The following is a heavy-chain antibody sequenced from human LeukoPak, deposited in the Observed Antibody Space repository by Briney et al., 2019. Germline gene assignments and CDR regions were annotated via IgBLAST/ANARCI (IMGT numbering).Heavy chain of an antibody. V-gene: IGHV3-30-3*01. Sequence: PGGSLRLSCAASGFTFSSYAMHWVRQAPGKGLEWVAVISYDGSNKYYADSVKGRFTISRDNSKNTLYLQMNSLRADDTAVYYCAKASGLGTCFDYWGQGTLVTVSS. D-gene: IGHD7-27*01. CDR2: ISYDGSNK. CDR1: GFTFSSYA. CDR3: AKASGLGTCFDY. J-gene: IGHJ4*02.